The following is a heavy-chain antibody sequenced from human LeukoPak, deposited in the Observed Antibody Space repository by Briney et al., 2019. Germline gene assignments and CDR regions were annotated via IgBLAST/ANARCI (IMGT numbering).Heavy chain of an antibody. V-gene: IGHV1-2*02. D-gene: IGHD3-10*01. CDR1: GYTFTGYY. J-gene: IGHJ6*03. CDR3: ARGDFRGLGGSGSYYYYYYMDV. CDR2: INPSGVT. Sequence: GASVKVSCKASGYTFTGYYLHWVRQAPGQGLEWMGWINPSGVTNYAQKFQGRVTMTRDTSISTAYMELSSLRSEDTAVYYCARGDFRGLGGSGSYYYYYYMDVWGKGTTVTISS.